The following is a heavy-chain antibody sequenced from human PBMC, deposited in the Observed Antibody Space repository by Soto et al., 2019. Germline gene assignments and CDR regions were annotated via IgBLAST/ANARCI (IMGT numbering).Heavy chain of an antibody. V-gene: IGHV4-30-2*01. D-gene: IGHD3-22*01. CDR3: ASQHYYDSSGYYVVY. J-gene: IGHJ4*02. CDR1: GGSISISVYS. Sequence: TLSLTCAVSGGSISISVYSWSWIRQPPGKGLEWIGNMHHSGSTYYNSSLKSRVTISIDRSKNQFSLKLSSVTAADTAVYYCASQHYYDSSGYYVVYWGQGTLVTVSS. CDR2: MHHSGST.